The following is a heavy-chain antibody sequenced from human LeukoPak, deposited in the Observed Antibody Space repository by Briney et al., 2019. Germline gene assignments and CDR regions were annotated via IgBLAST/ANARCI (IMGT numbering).Heavy chain of an antibody. CDR1: GFTFSDYY. V-gene: IGHV3-11*03. J-gene: IGHJ4*02. CDR3: ARSRGAGPGAYFDY. Sequence: GGSLRLSCAASGFTFSDYYMSWIRQAPGKGLEWVSYISNSGTYTNYADSVRGRFTISRDNAKHSLYLQMNSLRAEDTAVYYCARSRGAGPGAYFDYWGQGTLVTVSS. CDR2: ISNSGTYT. D-gene: IGHD6-19*01.